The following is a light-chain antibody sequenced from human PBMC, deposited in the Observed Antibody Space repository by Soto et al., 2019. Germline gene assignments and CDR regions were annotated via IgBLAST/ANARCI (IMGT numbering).Light chain of an antibody. CDR1: STAVGGYSL. CDR2: EGS. CDR3: CSYAGSSNLVA. V-gene: IGLV2-23*01. Sequence: QSALTQPASVSGSPGQSITVSCTGTSTAVGGYSLVSWYHQNPGKAPKLVIYEGSKRPSGVSNRFSGSKSGNTASLTISGLQTEDEADYYCCSYAGSSNLVAFGGGTKLTVL. J-gene: IGLJ2*01.